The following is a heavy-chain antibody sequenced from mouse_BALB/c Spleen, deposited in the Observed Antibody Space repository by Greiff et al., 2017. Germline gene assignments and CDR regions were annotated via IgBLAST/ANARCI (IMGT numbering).Heavy chain of an antibody. J-gene: IGHJ4*01. D-gene: IGHD2-3*01. CDR1: GFSLSTSGMG. V-gene: IGHV8-12*01. Sequence: QVTLNVSGPGILQPSQTLSLTCSFSGFSLSTSGMGVSWIRQPSGKGLEWLAHIYWDDDKRYNPSLKSRLTISKDTSRNQVFLKITSVDTADTATYYCARRDMMVTRNAMDYWGQGTSVTVSS. CDR2: IYWDDDK. CDR3: ARRDMMVTRNAMDY.